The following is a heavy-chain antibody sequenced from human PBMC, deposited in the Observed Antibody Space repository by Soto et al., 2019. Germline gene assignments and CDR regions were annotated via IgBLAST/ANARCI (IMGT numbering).Heavy chain of an antibody. CDR3: ATRIYTTIPGGMDV. CDR1: DHA. V-gene: IGHV3-20*04. J-gene: IGHJ6*02. D-gene: IGHD2-2*02. CDR2: ISGSGDVT. Sequence: EVQLLESGGGLAQPGGSLRLSCTATDHAMSWVRQAPGKGLEWVSAISGSGDVTHYGDSVKGRFNISRDNSKNTMYLQMDSLRVDDTAVYYCATRIYTTIPGGMDVWGQGTTVTVSS.